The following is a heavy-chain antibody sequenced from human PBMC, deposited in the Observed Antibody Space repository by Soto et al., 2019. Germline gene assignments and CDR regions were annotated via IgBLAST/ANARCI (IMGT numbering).Heavy chain of an antibody. CDR1: GGSINDYY. CDR3: ARGVPNTGYRSSWYENWFDP. V-gene: IGHV4-59*01. D-gene: IGHD6-13*01. J-gene: IGHJ5*02. Sequence: KPSETLSLTCTVSGGSINDYYWNWIRKPPGKGLEWLGYIYYSGSTNYSPALKSRVTISVDTSKNQFSLKVTSVTAADTAVYYCARGVPNTGYRSSWYENWFDPWGQGTLVTVSS. CDR2: IYYSGST.